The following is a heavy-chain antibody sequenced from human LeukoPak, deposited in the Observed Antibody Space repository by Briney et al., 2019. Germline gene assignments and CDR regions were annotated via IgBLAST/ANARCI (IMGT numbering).Heavy chain of an antibody. V-gene: IGHV3-11*04. CDR2: ISRSGTTI. CDR3: ARRTETFDI. Sequence: GGSLRLSCAASGFTFTDAWMSWVRQAPGKGLEWVSSISRSGTTIYYADSVKGRFTISRDNRKNSLYLQMNSLRAEDTAVYYCARRTETFDIWGQGTMVTVSS. D-gene: IGHD1-14*01. CDR1: GFTFTDAW. J-gene: IGHJ3*02.